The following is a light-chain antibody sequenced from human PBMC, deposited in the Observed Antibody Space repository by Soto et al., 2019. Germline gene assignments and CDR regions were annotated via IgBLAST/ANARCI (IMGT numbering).Light chain of an antibody. CDR2: KAS. CDR3: QQYNSCSPT. J-gene: IGKJ1*01. CDR1: QSISSW. Sequence: DIQMTQSPSTLSASVGERVTITCRASQSISSWLAWYQQKPGKAPKLLIYKASSLDSGVPSRFSGSGSGTEFTLTISSLQPDDFATYYCQQYNSCSPTFGQGTKVEIK. V-gene: IGKV1-5*03.